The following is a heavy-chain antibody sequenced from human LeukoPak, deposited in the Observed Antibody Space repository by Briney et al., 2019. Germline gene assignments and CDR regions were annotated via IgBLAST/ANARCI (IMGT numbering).Heavy chain of an antibody. CDR1: GFTFSSYG. Sequence: GGSLRLSCAASGFTFSSYGMHWVRQAPGKGLEWVAFIRYDGSNKYYADSVKGRFTISRDNSKNTLYLQMNSLRAEDTAVYYCAKSSSSWYGDLYYYYYMDVWGKGTTVTVPS. V-gene: IGHV3-30*02. CDR2: IRYDGSNK. J-gene: IGHJ6*03. D-gene: IGHD6-13*01. CDR3: AKSSSSWYGDLYYYYYMDV.